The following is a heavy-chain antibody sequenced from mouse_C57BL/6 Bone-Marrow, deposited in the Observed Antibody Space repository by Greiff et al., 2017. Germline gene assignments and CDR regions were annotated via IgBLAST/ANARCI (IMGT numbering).Heavy chain of an antibody. V-gene: IGHV1-50*01. CDR2: FDPSVSFP. Sequence: QVQLQQPGAELVKPGASVNLSCKASGYTFTSYWLPWVKQRPGQGLEWIGEFDPSVSFPTYNQKFKGKATLTVDTSSSTAYMQLSSLTSEDSAVYYCATTVVFDYWGQGTTLTGAS. CDR3: ATTVVFDY. J-gene: IGHJ2*01. D-gene: IGHD1-1*01. CDR1: GYTFTSYW.